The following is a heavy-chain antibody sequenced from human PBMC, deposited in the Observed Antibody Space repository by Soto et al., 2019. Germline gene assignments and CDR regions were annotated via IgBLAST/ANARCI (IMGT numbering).Heavy chain of an antibody. CDR2: IYYSGST. CDR3: ARHSNFYFLCYYDRLNLLSS. D-gene: IGHD3-22*01. CDR1: GGTTSSSSYY. Sequence: SETRSLTCTVSGGTTSSSSYYGGWIRQPTGKGLEWIGSIYYSGSTYYNPSLKSRVTISVDTSKNHFSLKLSSVTAADTAVYYCARHSNFYFLCYYDRLNLLSSWRQGT. J-gene: IGHJ1*01. V-gene: IGHV4-39*01.